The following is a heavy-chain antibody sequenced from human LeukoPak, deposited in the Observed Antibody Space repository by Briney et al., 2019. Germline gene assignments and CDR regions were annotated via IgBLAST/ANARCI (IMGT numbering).Heavy chain of an antibody. Sequence: PSQTLSLTCTVSGGSISSGGYYWSWIRQPPGKGLEWIGYIYHSGSTYYNPSLKSRVTVSVDRSKNQFSLKLSSVTAAYTAVYYCARSTTITIFGVVIPGYFDYWGQGTLVTVSS. V-gene: IGHV4-30-2*01. CDR1: GGSISSGGYY. CDR3: ARSTTITIFGVVIPGYFDY. CDR2: IYHSGST. J-gene: IGHJ4*02. D-gene: IGHD3-3*01.